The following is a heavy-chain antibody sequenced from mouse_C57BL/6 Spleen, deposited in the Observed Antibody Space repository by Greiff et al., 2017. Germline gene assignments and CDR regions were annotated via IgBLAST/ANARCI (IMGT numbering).Heavy chain of an antibody. CDR2: INPSNGGT. CDR3: AKEDGYHLYYAMEY. Sequence: QVQLQQPGTELVKPGASVKLSCKASGYTFTSYWMHWVKQRPGQGLEWIGNINPSNGGTNYNEKFKSKATLTVDKYSSTAYRQLSSLTSEDSAVYYCAKEDGYHLYYAMEYWGQGTSVTVSS. J-gene: IGHJ4*01. D-gene: IGHD2-3*01. CDR1: GYTFTSYW. V-gene: IGHV1-53*01.